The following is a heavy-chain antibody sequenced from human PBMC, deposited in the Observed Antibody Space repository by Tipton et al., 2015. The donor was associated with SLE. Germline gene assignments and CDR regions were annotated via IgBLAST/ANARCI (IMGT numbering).Heavy chain of an antibody. CDR3: TTAPDYDRDY. CDR2: VKSKFIGGAT. D-gene: IGHD4-17*01. J-gene: IGHJ4*02. Sequence: SLRLSCAASGFTFSDAWMSWVRQAPGKGLEWVGRVKSKFIGGATDNAAPLKGRFTIPRDDSQNTLYLQMNSLKTEDTAVYYCTTAPDYDRDYWGQGTLVTVSS. V-gene: IGHV3-15*05. CDR1: GFTFSDAW.